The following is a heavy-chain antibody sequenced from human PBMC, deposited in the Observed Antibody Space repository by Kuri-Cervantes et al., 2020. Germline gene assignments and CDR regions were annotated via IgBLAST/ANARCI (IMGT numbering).Heavy chain of an antibody. CDR2: IIPIFGTA. J-gene: IGHJ1*01. D-gene: IGHD1-26*01. CDR3: ARPNRPYSGSPGQFQH. Sequence: SVKVSCKASGGTFSSYAISWVRQAPGQGLEWMGGIIPIFGTANYAQKFQGRVTITADESTSTAYMELSSLRSEDTAVYYCARPNRPYSGSPGQFQHWGQGTLVTDSS. V-gene: IGHV1-69*13. CDR1: GGTFSSYA.